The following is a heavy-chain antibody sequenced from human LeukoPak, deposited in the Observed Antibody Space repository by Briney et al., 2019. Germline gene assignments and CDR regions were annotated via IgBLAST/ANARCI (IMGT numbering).Heavy chain of an antibody. V-gene: IGHV3-23*01. Sequence: TGGSLRLSCAAPRFTFSAYAMYWVRQAPGKGLEWVSCIEASDVNTYYADSVKGRFTISRDNSKNTLYLQMSSLRAEDTAVYYCAKGSGSGWYGWFDPWGQGTLVTVSS. CDR3: AKGSGSGWYGWFDP. CDR2: IEASDVNT. CDR1: RFTFSAYA. D-gene: IGHD6-19*01. J-gene: IGHJ5*02.